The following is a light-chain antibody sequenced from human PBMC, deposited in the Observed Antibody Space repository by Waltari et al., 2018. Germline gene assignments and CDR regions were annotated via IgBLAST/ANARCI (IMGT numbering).Light chain of an antibody. CDR1: QSVSSY. CDR3: QQRSNWPRT. CDR2: SAS. Sequence: SCRGSQSVSSYLAWYQQMPGQATRLLIHSASNRATGIPARFSGSGSGTDFTLTISSLEPEDFAVYYCQQRSNWPRTFGQGTKVEIK. J-gene: IGKJ1*01. V-gene: IGKV3-11*01.